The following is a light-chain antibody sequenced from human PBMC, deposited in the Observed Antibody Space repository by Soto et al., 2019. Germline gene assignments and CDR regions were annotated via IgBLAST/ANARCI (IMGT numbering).Light chain of an antibody. CDR3: QQYNNWPRT. Sequence: DIVLTQSPGTLSLSPGERATLSCRASQSVASSYLAWYQQLRGQAPRLLIYGASTRATGIPARFSGSGSGTEFTLTISSLQSEDFAVYYCQQYNNWPRTFGQGTKVDIK. J-gene: IGKJ1*01. V-gene: IGKV3-15*01. CDR1: QSVASSY. CDR2: GAS.